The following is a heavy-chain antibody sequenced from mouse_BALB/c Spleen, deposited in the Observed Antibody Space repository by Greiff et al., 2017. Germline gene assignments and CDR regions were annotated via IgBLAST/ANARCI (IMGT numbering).Heavy chain of an antibody. CDR3: ARRRYDYFDY. D-gene: IGHD2-14*01. CDR2: ISYDGSN. CDR1: GYSITSGYY. J-gene: IGHJ2*01. Sequence: EVKLQESGPGLVKPSQSLSLTCSVTGYSITSGYYWNWIRQFPGNKLEWMGYISYDGSNNYNPSLKNRISITRDTSKNQFFLKLNSVTTEDTATYYCARRRYDYFDYWGQGTTLTVSS. V-gene: IGHV3-6*02.